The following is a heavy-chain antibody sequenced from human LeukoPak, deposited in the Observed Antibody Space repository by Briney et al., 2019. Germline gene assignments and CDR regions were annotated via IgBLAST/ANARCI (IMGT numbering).Heavy chain of an antibody. V-gene: IGHV4-39*01. D-gene: IGHD6-13*01. J-gene: IGHJ4*02. Sequence: SETLSLTCTVSGGSISSSSYYWGWIRQPPGKGLEWIGSIYYSGSTYYNPSLKSRVTISVDTSKNQFSLKLSSVTAADTAVYYCARLGIAAAGTPLNPDYWGQGTLVAVSS. CDR3: ARLGIAAAGTPLNPDY. CDR1: GGSISSSSYY. CDR2: IYYSGST.